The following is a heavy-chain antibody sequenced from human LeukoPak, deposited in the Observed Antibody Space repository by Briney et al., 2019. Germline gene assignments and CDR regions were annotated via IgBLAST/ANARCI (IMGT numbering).Heavy chain of an antibody. Sequence: GRSLRLSCAASGFTFNSYAMHWVRQAPGKGLEWVAVMWFDGSNKYYADSVKGRFTVSRDTSKDTLYLQMNSLRAEDTAVYYCARHGSGEIDYWGQGTLVTVSS. CDR1: GFTFNSYA. CDR2: MWFDGSNK. V-gene: IGHV3-33*08. CDR3: ARHGSGEIDY. J-gene: IGHJ4*02. D-gene: IGHD3-10*01.